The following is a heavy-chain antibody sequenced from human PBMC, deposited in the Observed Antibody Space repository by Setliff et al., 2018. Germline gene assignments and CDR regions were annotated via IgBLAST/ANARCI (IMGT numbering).Heavy chain of an antibody. D-gene: IGHD3-9*01. CDR2: IYTSGST. CDR1: GGSISSGSYY. J-gene: IGHJ6*02. V-gene: IGHV4-61*02. CDR3: ARDGGELRSDILTGYQAYYYYYGMDV. Sequence: LSLTCTVSGGSISSGSYYWSWIRQPAGKGLEWIGRIYTSGSTNYNPSLKSRVTISVDTSKDQFSLKLSSVTAADTAVYYCARDGGELRSDILTGYQAYYYYYGMDVWGQGTTVTVSS.